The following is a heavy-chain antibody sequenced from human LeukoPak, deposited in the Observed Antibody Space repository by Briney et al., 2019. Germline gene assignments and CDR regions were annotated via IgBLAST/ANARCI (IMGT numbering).Heavy chain of an antibody. Sequence: GESLKISCKGSGYSFTSYSISWVRQMPGKGLEWMGRIDPSDSYTNYSPSFQGHVTISADKSISTAYLQWSSLKASDTAMYYCARHPVYGDSFDYWGQGTLVTVSS. CDR2: IDPSDSYT. D-gene: IGHD4-17*01. J-gene: IGHJ4*02. CDR3: ARHPVYGDSFDY. V-gene: IGHV5-10-1*01. CDR1: GYSFTSYS.